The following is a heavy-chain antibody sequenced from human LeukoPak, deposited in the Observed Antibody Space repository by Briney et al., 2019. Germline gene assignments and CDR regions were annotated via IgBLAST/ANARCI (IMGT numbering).Heavy chain of an antibody. CDR1: GYFFNSYW. V-gene: IGHV5-51*01. CDR3: ARHTVTQTVDFDY. J-gene: IGHJ4*02. CDR2: IYPGDSHT. D-gene: IGHD4-17*01. Sequence: GESLKISCKGSGYFFNSYWIGWVRQMPGKGLGWMGIIYPGDSHTRYSPSFQGQVTISADKSISTAYLQWGSLKASDTAMYYCARHTVTQTVDFDYWGQGTLVTVSS.